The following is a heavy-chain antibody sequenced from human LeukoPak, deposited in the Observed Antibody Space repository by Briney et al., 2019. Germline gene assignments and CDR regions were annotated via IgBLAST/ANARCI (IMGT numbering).Heavy chain of an antibody. CDR2: IYTSGST. D-gene: IGHD3-10*01. CDR1: GGSISSGSYY. CDR3: ARTGSGSGNNRFWFDP. V-gene: IGHV4-61*02. J-gene: IGHJ5*02. Sequence: SQTLSLTCTVSGGSISSGSYYWSWIRQPAGKGLEWIGRIYTSGSTNYNPSLKSRVTISVDTSKNQFSLKLSSVTAAGTAVCYCARTGSGSGNNRFWFDPWGQGTLVTVSS.